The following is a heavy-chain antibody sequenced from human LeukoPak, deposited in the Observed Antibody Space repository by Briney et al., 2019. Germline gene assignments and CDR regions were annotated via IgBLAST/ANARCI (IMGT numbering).Heavy chain of an antibody. CDR2: IIPILGIA. CDR1: GGTFSSYA. V-gene: IGHV1-69*04. D-gene: IGHD6-19*01. CDR3: ASLWDSSGSDLYYYYGMDV. Sequence: SVKVSCKASGGTFSSYAISWVRQAPGQGLEWMGRIIPILGIANYAQKFQGRVTITADKSTSTAYMELSSLRSEDTAVYYCASLWDSSGSDLYYYYGMDVWGQGTTVTVSS. J-gene: IGHJ6*02.